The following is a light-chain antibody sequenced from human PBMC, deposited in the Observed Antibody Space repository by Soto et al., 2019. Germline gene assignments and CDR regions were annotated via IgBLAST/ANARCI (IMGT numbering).Light chain of an antibody. V-gene: IGKV1-5*03. J-gene: IGKJ1*01. CDR3: QQSYSTPWT. CDR1: QSIDNW. CDR2: EAS. Sequence: DIQMTQSPSTLSASVGDRVTITCRASQSIDNWLAWYQQKPGKAPKLLIHEASSLESGVPSRFSGSGYGTDFTLTISSLQPEDFATYYCQQSYSTPWTFGQGTKVEIK.